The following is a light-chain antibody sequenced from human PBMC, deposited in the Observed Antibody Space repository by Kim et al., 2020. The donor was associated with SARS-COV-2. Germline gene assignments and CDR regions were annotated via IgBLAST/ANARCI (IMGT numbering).Light chain of an antibody. CDR3: QQRTSWPPALT. V-gene: IGKV3-11*01. CDR2: DAA. CDR1: HIVDIN. Sequence: PGGGASLSCRASHIVDINLAWYQQTPGQPPRLLIYDAAIRAAGVPTRFSGSGSGTDFTLTISSLEAEDFAIYYCQQRTSWPPALTFGGGTKVDIK. J-gene: IGKJ4*01.